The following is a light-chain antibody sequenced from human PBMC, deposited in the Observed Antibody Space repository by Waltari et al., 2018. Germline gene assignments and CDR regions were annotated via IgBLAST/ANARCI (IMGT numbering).Light chain of an antibody. CDR1: QSISSY. J-gene: IGKJ3*01. Sequence: DIQMTQSPSSLSASVGDKATITCRASQSISSYLNWYQQKPGKAPKLLIYAASSLQSGVPSRFSGSGSGTDFTLTISSLQPEDFATYYCQQSYSTPQATFGPGTKVDIK. CDR3: QQSYSTPQAT. V-gene: IGKV1-39*01. CDR2: AAS.